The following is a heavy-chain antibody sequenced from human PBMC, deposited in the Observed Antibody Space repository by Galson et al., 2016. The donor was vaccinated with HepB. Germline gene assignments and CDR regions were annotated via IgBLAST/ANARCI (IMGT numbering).Heavy chain of an antibody. CDR2: ISYDGSNK. J-gene: IGHJ4*02. D-gene: IGHD2-2*01. Sequence: SLRLSCAASGFTFNTYAMHWVRQAPGRGLEWVAVISYDGSNKYYADSVKGRFTISRDNSKNTLYLQMNSLRAEDTAVYYCASACSSTTCYGDFDYWGQGTLVTVSS. V-gene: IGHV3-30*04. CDR3: ASACSSTTCYGDFDY. CDR1: GFTFNTYA.